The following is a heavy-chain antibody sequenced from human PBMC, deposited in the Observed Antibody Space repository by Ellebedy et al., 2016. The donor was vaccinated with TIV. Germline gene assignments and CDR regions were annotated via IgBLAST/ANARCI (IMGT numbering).Heavy chain of an antibody. CDR3: ARNFDL. J-gene: IGHJ2*01. V-gene: IGHV3-48*01. CDR1: GFPFSQFG. Sequence: GGSLRLSCAGSGFPFSQFGMNWVRQAPGKGLEWVSFISSTSSAINYADSVKGRFNVSRDNAKNAVFLQMSSLTAEDTAVYYCARNFDLWGRGTLVTVSS. CDR2: ISSTSSAI.